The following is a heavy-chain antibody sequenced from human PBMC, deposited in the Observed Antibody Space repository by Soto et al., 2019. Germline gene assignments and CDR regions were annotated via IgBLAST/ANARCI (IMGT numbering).Heavy chain of an antibody. CDR3: AKVGLFDGNKPITFEF. D-gene: IGHD3-10*01. CDR1: VFSVSSYW. Sequence: GGSLRLSCAAPVFSVSSYWMSWVRQAPGRGLEWVANINQDATRQSYVDSVEGRFSISRDNAKNSLYLQMNSLRVEDTAVYYCAKVGLFDGNKPITFEFWGQGTLVTVSS. J-gene: IGHJ4*02. CDR2: INQDATRQ. V-gene: IGHV3-7*03.